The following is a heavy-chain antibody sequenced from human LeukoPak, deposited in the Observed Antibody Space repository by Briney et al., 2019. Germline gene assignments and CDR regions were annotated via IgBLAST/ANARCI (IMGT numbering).Heavy chain of an antibody. V-gene: IGHV3-72*01. CDR2: IRIKANSYTK. CDR1: GFTFSNYW. Sequence: GGSLRLSCAASGFTFSNYWMSWVRQAPGKGLEWVGRIRIKANSYTKEYAASVKGRFTISRDDSKNSLYLQMNSLKTEDTAVYYCARVVGAHWFDPWGQGTLVTVSS. CDR3: ARVVGAHWFDP. J-gene: IGHJ5*02. D-gene: IGHD1-26*01.